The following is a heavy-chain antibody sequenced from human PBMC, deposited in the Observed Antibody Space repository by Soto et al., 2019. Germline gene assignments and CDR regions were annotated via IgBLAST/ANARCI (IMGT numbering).Heavy chain of an antibody. V-gene: IGHV3-33*01. CDR3: ARDGYCSGGSCYSVPVFDY. D-gene: IGHD2-15*01. CDR1: GFTFSSYG. CDR2: IWYDGSNK. J-gene: IGHJ4*02. Sequence: QVQLVESGGGVVQPGRSLRLSCAASGFTFSSYGMHWVRQAPGKGLEWVAVIWYDGSNKYYADSVKGRFTISRENSQNPLYLQLNSLRAEDTAVYYCARDGYCSGGSCYSVPVFDYWGQGTLVTVSS.